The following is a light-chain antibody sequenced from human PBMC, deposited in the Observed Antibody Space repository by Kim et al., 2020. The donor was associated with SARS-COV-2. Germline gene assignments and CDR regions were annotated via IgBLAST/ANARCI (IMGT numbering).Light chain of an antibody. CDR2: GAS. J-gene: IGKJ1*01. Sequence: EIVMMQSPATLSVSPGERVTLSCRASQSISSNLGWYQQKPGQAPRLLIYGASTRATGIPARFSGSGSGTEFTLTISSLQSEDFAVYCCQQYNDWPWTFGQGTKVEIK. CDR3: QQYNDWPWT. V-gene: IGKV3-15*01. CDR1: QSISSN.